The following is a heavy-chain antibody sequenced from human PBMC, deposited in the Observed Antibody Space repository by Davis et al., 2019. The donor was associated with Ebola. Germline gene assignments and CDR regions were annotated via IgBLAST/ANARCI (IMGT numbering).Heavy chain of an antibody. CDR2: FYYSGST. D-gene: IGHD3-16*01. V-gene: IGHV4-39*01. Sequence: MPSETLSLTCTVSGGSISRRSYYWGWIRQTPGKGLEWIGSFYYSGSTDYNPSLKSRVTISVDTSRNQFSLRLNSVTAADTAVYYCASRLGVAFEIWGQGAMVTVSS. CDR1: GGSISRRSYY. CDR3: ASRLGVAFEI. J-gene: IGHJ3*02.